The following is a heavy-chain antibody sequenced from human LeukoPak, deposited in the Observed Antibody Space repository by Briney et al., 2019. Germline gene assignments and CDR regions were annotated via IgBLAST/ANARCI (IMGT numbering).Heavy chain of an antibody. Sequence: ASVKVSCKASGYTLSSYGISWVRQAPGQGLEWMGWISGYNGNTNYAQKLQGRVTVTTDTSTSTAYMELRSLRSDDTAAYYCARVPNYYGSGTFSVRNWFDPWGQGTLVTVSS. V-gene: IGHV1-18*04. CDR3: ARVPNYYGSGTFSVRNWFDP. J-gene: IGHJ5*02. CDR2: ISGYNGNT. D-gene: IGHD3-10*01. CDR1: GYTLSSYG.